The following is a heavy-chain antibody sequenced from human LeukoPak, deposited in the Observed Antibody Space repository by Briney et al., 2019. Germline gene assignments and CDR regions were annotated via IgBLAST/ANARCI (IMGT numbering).Heavy chain of an antibody. Sequence: GGSLRLSCAASGFTFSSYNMNWVRQAPGKGLEWVSSISGSSSNIYYADSVKGRFTISRDNAKNSLYLQMNSLRVEDTAVYSCARGSDGDYYFDYWGQGTLVTVSS. CDR2: ISGSSSNI. D-gene: IGHD4-17*01. V-gene: IGHV3-21*01. CDR3: ARGSDGDYYFDY. CDR1: GFTFSSYN. J-gene: IGHJ4*02.